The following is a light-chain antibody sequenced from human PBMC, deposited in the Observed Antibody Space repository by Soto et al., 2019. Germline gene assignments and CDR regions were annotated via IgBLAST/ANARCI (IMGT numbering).Light chain of an antibody. CDR1: HSVSSSY. CDR2: GAS. CDR3: QQYGSSPALT. Sequence: DIVFTHSPCTLSVSPGERATLSCGASHSVSSSYLAWYQQKPGQATRLLIYGASSRATGIPDRFRGGGSGTDFTLTISRLEPEDFAVYYCQQYGSSPALTFGQGTRLEIK. J-gene: IGKJ5*01. V-gene: IGKV3-20*01.